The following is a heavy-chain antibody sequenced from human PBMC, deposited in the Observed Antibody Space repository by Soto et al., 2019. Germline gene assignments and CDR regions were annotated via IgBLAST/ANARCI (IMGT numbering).Heavy chain of an antibody. J-gene: IGHJ4*02. CDR3: AREGNGAAAGPRGFDY. D-gene: IGHD6-13*01. CDR2: IYTSGST. CDR1: GGSISSYY. V-gene: IGHV4-4*07. Sequence: SETLSLTCTVSGGSISSYYWSWIRQPAGKGLEWIGRIYTSGSTNYNPSLKSRVTMSVDTSKNQFSLKLSSVTAADTAVYYCAREGNGAAAGPRGFDYWGQGTLVTVSS.